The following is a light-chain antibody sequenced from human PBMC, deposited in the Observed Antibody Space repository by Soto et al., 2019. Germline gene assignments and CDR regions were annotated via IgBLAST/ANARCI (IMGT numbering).Light chain of an antibody. V-gene: IGLV2-11*01. CDR3: CSYAGRDPLYV. CDR2: DVS. CDR1: STDVGGYNY. J-gene: IGLJ1*01. Sequence: QSALTQPRSVSGSPGQSVTISCTGTSTDVGGYNYVSWYQQHPGKVPKLMIYDVSKRPSGVPDRFSGSKSGNTASLTISGLQAEDEADYYCCSYAGRDPLYVFGSGTKVTVL.